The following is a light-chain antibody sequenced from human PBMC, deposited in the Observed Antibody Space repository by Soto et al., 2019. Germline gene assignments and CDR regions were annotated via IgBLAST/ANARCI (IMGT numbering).Light chain of an antibody. Sequence: EIVMTQSPATLSVSPGERATLSCRASQSVSSNFAWFQQKPGQAPRLLIYGASTRATGIPARFSGSRSGTEFTLTISSLQPEDFAVYYCQQYNNWPPITFGPGTKVDIK. CDR1: QSVSSN. V-gene: IGKV3-15*01. CDR3: QQYNNWPPIT. CDR2: GAS. J-gene: IGKJ3*01.